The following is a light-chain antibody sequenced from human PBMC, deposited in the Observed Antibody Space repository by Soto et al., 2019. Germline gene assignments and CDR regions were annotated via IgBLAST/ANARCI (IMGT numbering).Light chain of an antibody. J-gene: IGLJ2*01. Sequence: QSVLTQPPSASGSPGQSVTIPCAGTSTDVGEYNYVSWYQQHPGKVPKLIIFEVNKRPSGVPDRFSGSKSGDTASLTVSGIQAEDEADYYCSSFVGAPVIFGGGTQLTVL. CDR3: SSFVGAPVI. CDR2: EVN. V-gene: IGLV2-8*01. CDR1: STDVGEYNY.